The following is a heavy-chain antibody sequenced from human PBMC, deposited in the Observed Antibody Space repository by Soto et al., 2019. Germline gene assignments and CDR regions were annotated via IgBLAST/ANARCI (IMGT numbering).Heavy chain of an antibody. CDR2: INSDGSST. CDR3: ARTPGPTYYYDSSGYYDAFDI. D-gene: IGHD3-22*01. J-gene: IGHJ3*02. Sequence: GGSLRLSCAASGFTFSSDWMHWVRQAPGKGLVWVSRINSDGSSTSYADSVKGRFTISRDNAKNTLYLQMNSLRAEDTAVYYCARTPGPTYYYDSSGYYDAFDIWGQGTMVTVSS. CDR1: GFTFSSDW. V-gene: IGHV3-74*01.